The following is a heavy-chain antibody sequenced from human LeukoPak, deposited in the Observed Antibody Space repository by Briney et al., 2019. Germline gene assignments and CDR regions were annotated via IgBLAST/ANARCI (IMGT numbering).Heavy chain of an antibody. CDR1: GGSISSYY. D-gene: IGHD6-13*01. J-gene: IGHJ5*02. V-gene: IGHV4-59*08. CDR3: ARHLGYPFSIGYSSSWYNWFDP. Sequence: PSETLSLTCTVSGGSISSYYWSWIRQPPGKGLEWIGYIYYSGSTNYNPSLKSRVTISVDTSKNQFSLKLSSVTAADTAVYYCARHLGYPFSIGYSSSWYNWFDPWGQGTLVTVSS. CDR2: IYYSGST.